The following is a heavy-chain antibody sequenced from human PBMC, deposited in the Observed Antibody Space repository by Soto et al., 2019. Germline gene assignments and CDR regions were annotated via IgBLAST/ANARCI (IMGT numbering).Heavy chain of an antibody. J-gene: IGHJ4*02. D-gene: IGHD2-15*01. Sequence: SETRSLTCTVSGGSIIIGGYYCSWIRQPPGKGLEWIGEINHSGSTSYNPSLKSRVTISVDTSKNQLSLKLSSVTAADTAVYYCARGYAAPRAADWGQGTLVTVSS. CDR3: ARGYAAPRAAD. CDR2: INHSGST. CDR1: GGSIIIGGYY. V-gene: IGHV4-34*01.